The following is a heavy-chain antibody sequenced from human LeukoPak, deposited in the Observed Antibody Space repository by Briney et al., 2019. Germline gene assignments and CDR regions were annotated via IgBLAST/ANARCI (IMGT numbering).Heavy chain of an antibody. CDR2: IYSSGST. CDR1: GGSITSGSYY. CDR3: ARTNDYSQGHHCYYMAV. J-gene: IGHJ6*03. D-gene: IGHD4-11*01. V-gene: IGHV4-61*02. Sequence: SQTLSLTXSVSGGSITSGSYYWSWIRQPAGKGLEWIGRIYSSGSTNYNPSLKSWVTISLDTSKNQFSLQLSSVTAADTAVYYCARTNDYSQGHHCYYMAVWGKGTTVTVSS.